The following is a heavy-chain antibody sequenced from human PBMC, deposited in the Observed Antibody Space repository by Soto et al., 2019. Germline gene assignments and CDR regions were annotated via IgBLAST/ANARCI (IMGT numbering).Heavy chain of an antibody. CDR2: INAGNGNT. CDR1: GITFSTYA. D-gene: IGHD5-12*01. J-gene: IGHJ5*01. CDR3: ARAISGYVT. Sequence: ASVKVSCKASGITFSTYAIHWVRQAPGQRLEWMGWINAGNGNTRYSQKFQGRVTLTRDTSASTAYMDLSSLRSEDTDIYYCARAISGYVTWG. V-gene: IGHV1-3*01.